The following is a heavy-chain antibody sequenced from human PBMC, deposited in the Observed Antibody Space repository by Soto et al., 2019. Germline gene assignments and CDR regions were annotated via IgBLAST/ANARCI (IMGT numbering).Heavy chain of an antibody. CDR1: GGSISSYY. D-gene: IGHD3-3*01. Sequence: SETLSLTCTFSGGSISSYYWSWIRQPPGKGLEWIGYIYYSGSTNYNPSLESRVTISVDTSKNQFSLKLSSVTAADTAVYYCARGSYDFWSGYYDYYYMDVWGKGTTVTVSS. CDR2: IYYSGST. CDR3: ARGSYDFWSGYYDYYYMDV. V-gene: IGHV4-59*01. J-gene: IGHJ6*03.